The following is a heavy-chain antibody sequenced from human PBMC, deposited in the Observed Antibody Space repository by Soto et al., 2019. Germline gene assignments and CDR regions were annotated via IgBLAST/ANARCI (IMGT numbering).Heavy chain of an antibody. Sequence: GESLKISCKGSGYSFTSYWISWVRQMPGKGLEWMGRIGPSDSYTNYSPSFQGHVTISADKSISTAYLQWSSLKASDTAMYYCGRGIVGATLHYYYGMDVWGQGTTVTVSS. J-gene: IGHJ6*02. CDR2: IGPSDSYT. CDR3: GRGIVGATLHYYYGMDV. CDR1: GYSFTSYW. V-gene: IGHV5-10-1*01. D-gene: IGHD1-26*01.